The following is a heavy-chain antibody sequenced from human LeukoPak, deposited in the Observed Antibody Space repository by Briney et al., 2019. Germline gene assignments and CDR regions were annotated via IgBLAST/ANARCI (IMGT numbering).Heavy chain of an antibody. D-gene: IGHD3-10*01. V-gene: IGHV3-21*01. CDR2: ISSSSSYI. CDR1: GFTFSTYE. Sequence: GGSLRLSCAASGFTFSTYEMHWVRQAPGKGLEWVSSISSSSSYIYYADSVKGRFTISRDNAKNSLYLQMNSLRAEDTAVYYCARALLLWFGELSIAFDYWGQGTPVTVSS. J-gene: IGHJ4*02. CDR3: ARALLLWFGELSIAFDY.